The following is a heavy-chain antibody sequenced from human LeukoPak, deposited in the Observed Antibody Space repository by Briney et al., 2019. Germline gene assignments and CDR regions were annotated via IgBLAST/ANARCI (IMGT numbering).Heavy chain of an antibody. J-gene: IGHJ4*02. Sequence: SETLSLTCTVSGGSISSYYWSWIRQPPGKGLEWIGYIYYSGSTNYNPSLKSRVTISVDTSKNQFSLKLSSVTAADTAVYYCARMSVGAKGYWGQGTLVTVSS. V-gene: IGHV4-59*08. CDR3: ARMSVGAKGY. CDR1: GGSISSYY. D-gene: IGHD1-26*01. CDR2: IYYSGST.